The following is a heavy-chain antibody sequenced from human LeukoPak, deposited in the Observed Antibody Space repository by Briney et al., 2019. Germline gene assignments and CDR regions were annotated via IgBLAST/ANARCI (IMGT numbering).Heavy chain of an antibody. V-gene: IGHV3-30-3*01. CDR1: GFTFSSYA. CDR2: ISYDGSNK. Sequence: GGSLRLSCAASGFTFSSYAMHWVRQAPGKGLEWVAVISYDGSNKYSADSVKGRFTISRDNSKNTLYLQMNSLRAEDTALYYCARDRVAYSNGHTCFDYWGQGTLVTVSS. D-gene: IGHD5-18*01. CDR3: ARDRVAYSNGHTCFDY. J-gene: IGHJ4*02.